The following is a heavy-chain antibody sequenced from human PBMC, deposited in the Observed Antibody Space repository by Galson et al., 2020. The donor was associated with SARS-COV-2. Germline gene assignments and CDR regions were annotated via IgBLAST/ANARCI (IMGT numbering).Heavy chain of an antibody. CDR2: IFWNDDK. Sequence: SGPTLVKTTETLTLTCTFSGFSLSTSQAGVGWIRQPPGKALEWLALIFWNDDKRYSPSLNTRLTVTKDTSKNQVVLTMTNMDPVDTATYYCAHRLTSTWGFDYWGQGTLVTVSS. CDR3: AHRLTSTWGFDY. V-gene: IGHV2-5*01. J-gene: IGHJ4*02. D-gene: IGHD6-13*01. CDR1: GFSLSTSQAG.